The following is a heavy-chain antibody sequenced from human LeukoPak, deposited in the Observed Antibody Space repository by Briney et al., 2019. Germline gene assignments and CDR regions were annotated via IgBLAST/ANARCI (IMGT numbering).Heavy chain of an antibody. CDR2: ITSGGGST. J-gene: IGHJ4*02. Sequence: GGSLRLSCAASGFTFSSYAMNWVRQAPGKGLEWVSGITSGGGSTHYADSVKGRFTVSRDNSKNTLYLQMNSLRAEDTAVYYCANGGFFAAVISRLDYWGQGTLVTVSS. V-gene: IGHV3-23*01. D-gene: IGHD3-3*01. CDR1: GFTFSSYA. CDR3: ANGGFFAAVISRLDY.